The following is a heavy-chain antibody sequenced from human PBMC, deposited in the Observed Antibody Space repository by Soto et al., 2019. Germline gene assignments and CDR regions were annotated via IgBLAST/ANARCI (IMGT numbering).Heavy chain of an antibody. CDR2: IYYSGST. Sequence: QLQLQESGPGLVKPSETLSLTCTVSGGSISSSSYYWGWIRQPPGKGLEWIGSIYYSGSTYYNPSHKSRETLTVDTTRNQISLKLSPVSAADTAMYYCASRYSGYDSADYWGQGTLVTVSS. CDR1: GGSISSSSYY. D-gene: IGHD5-12*01. CDR3: ASRYSGYDSADY. J-gene: IGHJ4*02. V-gene: IGHV4-39*01.